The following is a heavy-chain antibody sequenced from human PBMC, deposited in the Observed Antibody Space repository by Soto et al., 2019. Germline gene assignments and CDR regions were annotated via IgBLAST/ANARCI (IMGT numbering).Heavy chain of an antibody. CDR2: INPNSGGT. D-gene: IGHD3-22*01. V-gene: IGHV1-2*04. Sequence: ASVKVSCKASGYTFTGYYMHWVRQAPGQGLERMGWINPNSGGTNYAQKFQGWVTMTRDTSISTAYMELSRLRSDDTAVYYCARDSPGVYFDCSGYYPGAGYYYYGMDVWGQGTTVTVSS. CDR1: GYTFTGYY. J-gene: IGHJ6*02. CDR3: ARDSPGVYFDCSGYYPGAGYYYYGMDV.